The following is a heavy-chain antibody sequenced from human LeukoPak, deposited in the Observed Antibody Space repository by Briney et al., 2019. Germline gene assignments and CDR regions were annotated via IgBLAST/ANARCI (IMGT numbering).Heavy chain of an antibody. CDR1: GFTFSSYW. CDR3: ARARRITMVRGQWFDP. D-gene: IGHD3-10*01. Sequence: PGGSLRLSCAASGFTFSSYWMSWVRQAPGKGLEWVANIKQDGSEKHYVDSVKGRFTISRDNAKNSLYLQMNSLRAEDTAVYYCARARRITMVRGQWFDPWGQGTLVTVSS. V-gene: IGHV3-7*03. CDR2: IKQDGSEK. J-gene: IGHJ5*02.